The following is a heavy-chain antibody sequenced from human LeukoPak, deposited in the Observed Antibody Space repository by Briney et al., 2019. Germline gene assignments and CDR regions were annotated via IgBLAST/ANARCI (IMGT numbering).Heavy chain of an antibody. CDR2: IKPDGSAQ. CDR1: GFTFSNSW. D-gene: IGHD2-2*01. V-gene: IGHV3-7*03. CDR3: ANFGSRLGFQLPFDC. Sequence: PGGSLRLSCAASGFTFSNSWMSWVRQAPGKGLEWVATIKPDGSAQYYVDSVKGRFTISRDNAKNSLFLQMNSLRAEDTALYYCANFGSRLGFQLPFDCWGQGTLVTVSS. J-gene: IGHJ4*02.